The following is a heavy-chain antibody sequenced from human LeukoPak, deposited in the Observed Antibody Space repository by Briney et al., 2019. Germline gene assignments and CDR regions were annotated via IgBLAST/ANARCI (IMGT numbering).Heavy chain of an antibody. J-gene: IGHJ4*02. CDR2: IHPGTGDP. CDR1: GHXFTDYY. CDR3: ASYAAGYNWLKV. V-gene: IGHV1-2*02. Sequence: AASVKVSCKASGHXFTDYYFHWVRQAPGQGREWLGWIHPGTGDPNYAQKFQGRVTVTRDTSISTVYMELIRLRSDDTAVYYCASYAAGYNWLKVWGQGTLVTVSS. D-gene: IGHD1-1*01.